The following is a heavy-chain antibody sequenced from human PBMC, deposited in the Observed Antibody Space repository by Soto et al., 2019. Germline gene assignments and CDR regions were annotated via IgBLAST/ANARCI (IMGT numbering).Heavy chain of an antibody. CDR1: GFTFSSYA. Sequence: GGSLRLSCAASGFTFSSYAMSWVRQAPGKGLEWVSAISGSGGSTYYADSVKGRFTISRDNSKNTLYLQMNSLRAKDTAVYYCAKTIRGVMVNVEDYYYYGMDVWGQGTTVTV. CDR2: ISGSGGST. D-gene: IGHD3-10*01. CDR3: AKTIRGVMVNVEDYYYYGMDV. J-gene: IGHJ6*02. V-gene: IGHV3-23*01.